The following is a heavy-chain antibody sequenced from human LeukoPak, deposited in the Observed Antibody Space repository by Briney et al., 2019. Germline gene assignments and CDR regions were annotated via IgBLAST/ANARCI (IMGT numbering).Heavy chain of an antibody. D-gene: IGHD4-17*01. V-gene: IGHV4-34*01. Sequence: SETLSLTCAVSGTSFSSYYWSWIRQPPGKGLEWIGEVNHSGYTNDNPSLKSRVTITVDTSKNQFSLRLRSVTAADTGVYFCARMTTGHDFWGQGTLVTVSS. CDR1: GTSFSSYY. J-gene: IGHJ4*02. CDR3: ARMTTGHDF. CDR2: VNHSGYT.